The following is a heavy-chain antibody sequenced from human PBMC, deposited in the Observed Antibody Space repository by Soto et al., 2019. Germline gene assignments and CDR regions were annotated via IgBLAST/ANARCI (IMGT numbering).Heavy chain of an antibody. J-gene: IGHJ3*02. CDR2: IIPILGIA. Sequence: ASVKVSCKASGGTFSSYTISWVRQAPGQGLEWMGRIIPILGIANYAQKFQGRVTITADKSTSTAYMELSSLRSEDTAVYYCARERWRDSSSWDYDAFDIWGQGTMVTVSS. CDR3: ARERWRDSSSWDYDAFDI. CDR1: GGTFSSYT. V-gene: IGHV1-69*04. D-gene: IGHD6-13*01.